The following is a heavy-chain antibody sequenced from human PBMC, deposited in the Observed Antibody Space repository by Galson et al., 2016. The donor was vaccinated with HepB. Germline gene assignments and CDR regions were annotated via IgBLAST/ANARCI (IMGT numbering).Heavy chain of an antibody. D-gene: IGHD2-15*01. J-gene: IGHJ4*02. CDR3: ATDKGSPCPND. CDR1: GHTLTELS. CDR2: FDPEDGET. V-gene: IGHV1-24*01. Sequence: SVKVSCKVSGHTLTELSMHWVRQAPGKGLEWMGGFDPEDGETLYAQKFQGRVTMTEDTSTDTAYMELSSLRSEDTAVYYCATDKGSPCPNDWGQGTLVTVSS.